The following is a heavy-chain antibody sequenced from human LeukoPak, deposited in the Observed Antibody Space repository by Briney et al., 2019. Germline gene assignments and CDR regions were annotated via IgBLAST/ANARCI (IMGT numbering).Heavy chain of an antibody. V-gene: IGHV3-15*01. CDR3: TTYGDYVPDAFDI. CDR2: IKSKTDGGTT. D-gene: IGHD4-17*01. Sequence: GGSLRLSCAASGFTFSNAWMSWVRQAPGKGLEWVGRIKSKTDGGTTDYAAPVKGRFTISRDDSKNTLYLQMNSLKPEDTAVYYCTTYGDYVPDAFDIWGQGTMVTVSS. CDR1: GFTFSNAW. J-gene: IGHJ3*02.